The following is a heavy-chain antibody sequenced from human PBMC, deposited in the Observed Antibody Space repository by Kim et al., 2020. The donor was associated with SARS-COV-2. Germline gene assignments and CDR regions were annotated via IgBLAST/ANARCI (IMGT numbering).Heavy chain of an antibody. Sequence: GGSLRLSCAASGFTFSSYAMSWVRQAPGKGLEWVSAISGSGGSTYYADSVKGRFTISRDNSKNTLYLQMNSLRAEDTAVYYCAKARAGAVLRYYYYFDYWGQGTLVTVSS. CDR2: ISGSGGST. CDR3: AKARAGAVLRYYYYFDY. D-gene: IGHD3-9*01. V-gene: IGHV3-23*01. CDR1: GFTFSSYA. J-gene: IGHJ4*02.